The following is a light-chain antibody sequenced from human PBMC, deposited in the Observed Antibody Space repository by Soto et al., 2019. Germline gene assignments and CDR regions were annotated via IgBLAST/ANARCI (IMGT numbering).Light chain of an antibody. CDR3: QQYGSSPYN. CDR2: GAS. J-gene: IGKJ2*01. Sequence: EIVLTQSPGTLSLSPGERATLSCRASQSVSSSYLAWYQQKPGQAPRLLIYGASSRATGIPDRFSGSGSGTEFTLTISILEREDVAVYCCQQYGSSPYNFGQGTKLEIK. CDR1: QSVSSSY. V-gene: IGKV3-20*01.